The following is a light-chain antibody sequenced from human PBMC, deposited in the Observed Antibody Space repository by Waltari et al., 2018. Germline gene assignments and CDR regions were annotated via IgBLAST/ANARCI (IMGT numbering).Light chain of an antibody. CDR3: QQYNNWPLT. J-gene: IGKJ3*01. CDR1: QSVLRNSTKRNS. V-gene: IGKV4-1*01. CDR2: WSS. Sequence: DIVMTQSPDSLALSLGERATINCKSSQSVLRNSTKRNSLAWLQQRPGQPPKLLIYWSSTRDSGVPDRFTGSGSGTDFTLTINSLQSEDFGIYYCQQYNNWPLTFGPGTKVDIK.